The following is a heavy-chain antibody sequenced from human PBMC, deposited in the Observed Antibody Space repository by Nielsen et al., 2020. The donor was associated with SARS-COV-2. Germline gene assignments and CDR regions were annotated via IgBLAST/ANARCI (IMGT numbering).Heavy chain of an antibody. J-gene: IGHJ4*02. CDR2: VIPVLGTA. V-gene: IGHV1-69*04. Sequence: SVKVSCKASGGTFSGYAVNWVRQAPGQGLEWMGRVIPVLGTANYAQKFQDRVTISANKSTSAAYMDLSSLRSEDTALYYCATNYYDGSAYYYDPLGFDYWGQGTLVTVSS. CDR3: ATNYYDGSAYYYDPLGFDY. D-gene: IGHD3-22*01. CDR1: GGTFSGYA.